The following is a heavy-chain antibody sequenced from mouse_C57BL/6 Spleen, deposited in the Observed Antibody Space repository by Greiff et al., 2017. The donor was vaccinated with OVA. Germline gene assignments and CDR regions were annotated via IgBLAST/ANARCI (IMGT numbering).Heavy chain of an antibody. V-gene: IGHV5-17*01. J-gene: IGHJ1*03. D-gene: IGHD1-1*01. CDR3: ARKGLRYGSSYENFDV. CDR2: ISSGSSTI. CDR1: GFTFSDYG. Sequence: DVKLMESGGGLVKPGGSLKLSCAASGFTFSDYGMHWVRQAPEKGLEWVAYISSGSSTIYYADTVKGRFTISRDNAKNTLFLQMTSLRSEETAMYYCARKGLRYGSSYENFDVWGTGTTVTVSS.